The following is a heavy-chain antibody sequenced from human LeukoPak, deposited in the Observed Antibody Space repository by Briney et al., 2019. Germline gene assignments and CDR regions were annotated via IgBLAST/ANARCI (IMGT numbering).Heavy chain of an antibody. CDR2: IYYSGST. J-gene: IGHJ4*02. Sequence: SETLSLTCTVSGGSISSSSYYWGWIRQPPGKGLEWIGSIYYSGSTYYNPSLKSRVTISVDTSKNQFSLKLSSVTAADTAVYYCARDRTYDFWSGYYFFDYWGQGTLVTVSS. CDR1: GGSISSSSYY. D-gene: IGHD3-3*01. CDR3: ARDRTYDFWSGYYFFDY. V-gene: IGHV4-39*02.